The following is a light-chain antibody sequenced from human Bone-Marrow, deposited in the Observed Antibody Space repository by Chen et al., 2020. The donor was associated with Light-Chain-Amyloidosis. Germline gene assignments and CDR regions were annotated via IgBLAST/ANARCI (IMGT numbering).Light chain of an antibody. CDR1: NSGSTS. V-gene: IGLV3-21*02. J-gene: IGLJ3*02. CDR2: DDS. Sequence: SYVLTQPSSVSVAPGQTATIAWGGNNSGSTSVHWYQQTPGQAPLLVVYDDSDRASGIPERLSGSHSGNTAPLTSSRVEAGDEADYYCQVWDRSSDRPVFGGGTKLTVL. CDR3: QVWDRSSDRPV.